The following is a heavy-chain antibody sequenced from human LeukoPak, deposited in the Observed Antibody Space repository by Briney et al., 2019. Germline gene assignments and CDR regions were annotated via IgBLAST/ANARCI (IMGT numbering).Heavy chain of an antibody. CDR2: MYNSGST. D-gene: IGHD4-17*01. V-gene: IGHV4-59*01. J-gene: IGHJ4*02. Sequence: SETLSLTCTVSGGSISGSYWSWIRQPPGKGLEWIAYMYNSGSTNYNPSLKSRVTISIDTSKNQFSLKLSSLTAADTAIYYCARGIESYGDYGYWGQGILVTVSS. CDR1: GGSISGSY. CDR3: ARGIESYGDYGY.